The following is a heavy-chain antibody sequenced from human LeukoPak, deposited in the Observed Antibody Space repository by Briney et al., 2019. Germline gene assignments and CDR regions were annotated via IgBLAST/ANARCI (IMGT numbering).Heavy chain of an antibody. V-gene: IGHV4-30-4*01. CDR1: GGSISSGDYY. CDR2: IYYSGST. D-gene: IGHD4-17*01. J-gene: IGHJ5*02. CDR3: VRSRSGTYGWFDP. Sequence: SRTLSLTCTVSGGSISSGDYYWSWIRQPPGKGLEWIGYIYYSGSTYYNPSLKSRVTISVDTSKNQFSLKVNSVTAADTAVYYCVRSRSGTYGWFDPWGQGTLVTVSS.